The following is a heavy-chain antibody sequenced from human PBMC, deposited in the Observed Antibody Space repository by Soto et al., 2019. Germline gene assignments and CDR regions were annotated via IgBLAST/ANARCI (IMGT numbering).Heavy chain of an antibody. CDR3: VRDCSGGGCYSDYGMDV. CDR1: GDSVSSYY. V-gene: IGHV4-4*07. J-gene: IGHJ6*02. CDR2: IYISGGT. Sequence: SETLSLTCTVSGDSVSSYYWSWIRQPAGRGLEWIGRIYISGGTDYNPSLKGRVSMSVDRSKNQFSLKLASVTAADTAVYYCVRDCSGGGCYSDYGMDVWGQGTTVTVSS. D-gene: IGHD2-15*01.